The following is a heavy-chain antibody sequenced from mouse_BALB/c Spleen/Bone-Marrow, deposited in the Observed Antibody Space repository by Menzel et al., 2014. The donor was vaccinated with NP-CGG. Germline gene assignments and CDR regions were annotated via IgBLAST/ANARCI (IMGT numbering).Heavy chain of an antibody. CDR2: IDPYYGGT. CDR3: ARSGRYFGF. J-gene: IGHJ1*01. CDR1: GYSFTGYF. D-gene: IGHD3-2*02. V-gene: IGHV1-20*01. Sequence: LVESGPELVKPGASVKISCKASGYSFTGYFMNWVMQSHGKSLEWIGNIDPYYGGTSYNQKFKGKATLTVDKSSSTVYMQLKSLTSEDSAVYYCARSGRYFGFWGAGTTVTVSS.